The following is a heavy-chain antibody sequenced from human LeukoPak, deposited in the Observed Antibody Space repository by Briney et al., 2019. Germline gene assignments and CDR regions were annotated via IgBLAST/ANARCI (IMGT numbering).Heavy chain of an antibody. CDR2: IYYSGST. CDR3: ARDRIVATFYYYYYMDV. Sequence: PSETLSLTCTVSGGSISSSSYYWGWIRQPPGKGLEWIGSIYYSGSTYYNPSLKSRVTISVDTSKNQFSLKLSSVTAADTAVYYCARDRIVATFYYYYYMDVWGKGTTVTVSS. J-gene: IGHJ6*03. CDR1: GGSISSSSYY. V-gene: IGHV4-39*07. D-gene: IGHD5-12*01.